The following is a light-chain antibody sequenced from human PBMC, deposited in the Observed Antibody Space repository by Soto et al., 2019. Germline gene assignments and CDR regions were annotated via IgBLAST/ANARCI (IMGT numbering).Light chain of an antibody. CDR1: QSVSSSY. CDR3: QQYGSSPPWT. J-gene: IGKJ1*01. CDR2: GAS. Sequence: EIVFTQSPGTLSLSPGERATLSCRASQSVSSSYLAWYQQKPGQAPRLLIYGASGRATGIPDRFSGSGSGTDFTLTISRLEPEDFAVYYCQQYGSSPPWTFGQGTKVDIK. V-gene: IGKV3-20*01.